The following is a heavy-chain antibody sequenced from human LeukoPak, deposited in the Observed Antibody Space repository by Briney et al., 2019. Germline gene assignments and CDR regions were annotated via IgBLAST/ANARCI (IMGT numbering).Heavy chain of an antibody. CDR2: IRYDGSNK. CDR3: AKEGLLRFLEWFFDY. D-gene: IGHD3-3*01. Sequence: GGSLRLSCAASGFTFSSYGMHWVRQAPGKGLEWVAFIRYDGSNKYYADSVKGRLTISRDNSKNTLYLQMNSLRAEDTAVYYCAKEGLLRFLEWFFDYWGQGTLVTVSS. V-gene: IGHV3-30*02. J-gene: IGHJ4*02. CDR1: GFTFSSYG.